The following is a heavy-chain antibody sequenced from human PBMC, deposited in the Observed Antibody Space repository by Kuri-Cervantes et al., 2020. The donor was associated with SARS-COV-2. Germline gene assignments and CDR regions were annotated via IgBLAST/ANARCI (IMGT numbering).Heavy chain of an antibody. Sequence: GESLKLSCAASGFTFSSYSMNWVRQAPGKGLEWVAVISHDGKNKKCIASGKGRFTISRDNSQNTLYLHMKSLRSEDTAMYYCAKDRVGVQDFWGQGTLVTVSS. J-gene: IGHJ4*02. CDR2: ISHDGKNK. V-gene: IGHV3-30*18. CDR1: GFTFSSYS. CDR3: AKDRVGVQDF. D-gene: IGHD2-21*01.